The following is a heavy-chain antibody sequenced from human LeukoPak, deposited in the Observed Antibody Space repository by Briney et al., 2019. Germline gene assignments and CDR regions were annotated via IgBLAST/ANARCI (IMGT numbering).Heavy chain of an antibody. J-gene: IGHJ4*02. CDR2: ITSSGDST. CDR3: AKSGSYWDY. D-gene: IGHD1-26*01. V-gene: IGHV3-23*01. Sequence: GGSLRLSCAASGFSFINYAMSWVRQAPGKGLEWLSAITSSGDSTYYADSVEGRFTISRDNSKNTLYMQMNSLRAEDTAVYYCAKSGSYWDYWGQGILVTVSS. CDR1: GFSFINYA.